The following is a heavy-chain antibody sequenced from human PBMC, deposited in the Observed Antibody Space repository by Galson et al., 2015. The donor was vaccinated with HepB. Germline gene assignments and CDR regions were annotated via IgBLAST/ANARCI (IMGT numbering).Heavy chain of an antibody. V-gene: IGHV3-15*07. Sequence: SLRLSCAASGFTFSNAWMNWVRQAPGKGLEWVGRIKSKTDGGTTDYAAPVKGRFTISRDNSKNTLYLQMNSLKTEDTAVYYCTTDVSRNADYYYYMDVWGKGTTVTVSS. D-gene: IGHD1-1*01. CDR3: TTDVSRNADYYYYMDV. CDR2: IKSKTDGGTT. J-gene: IGHJ6*03. CDR1: GFTFSNAW.